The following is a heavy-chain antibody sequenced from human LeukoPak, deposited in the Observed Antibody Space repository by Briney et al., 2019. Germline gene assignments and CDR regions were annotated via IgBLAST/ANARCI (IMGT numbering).Heavy chain of an antibody. J-gene: IGHJ6*02. CDR3: ARHVYLGINYYGMDV. Sequence: GESLQISCKGSGYSFTNYWIAWVRQMPGKGLEWMGIIYPGDSDTRYSPSFQGQVTISADKSISTAYLQWSSLKASDTAMYYCARHVYLGINYYGMDVWGQGTTVTVSS. CDR2: IYPGDSDT. D-gene: IGHD7-27*01. V-gene: IGHV5-51*01. CDR1: GYSFTNYW.